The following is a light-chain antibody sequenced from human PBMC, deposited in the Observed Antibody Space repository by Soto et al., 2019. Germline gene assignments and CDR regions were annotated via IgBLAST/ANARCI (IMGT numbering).Light chain of an antibody. J-gene: IGKJ4*01. V-gene: IGKV1-39*01. CDR3: QQCYSTPLT. Sequence: DIQMTQSPSSLSASVGDRVTITCRASQSISSYLNWYQQKPGKAPKLLIYAASSLQSGVPSMFSGSGSGTDFTSTISTLQPEDFATYYCQQCYSTPLTGGGGTKVEIK. CDR1: QSISSY. CDR2: AAS.